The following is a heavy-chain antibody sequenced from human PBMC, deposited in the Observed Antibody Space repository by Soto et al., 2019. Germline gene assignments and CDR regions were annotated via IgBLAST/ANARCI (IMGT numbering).Heavy chain of an antibody. CDR2: IYFGGTT. CDR3: ATRTFGSNAFFDT. V-gene: IGHV4-59*08. J-gene: IGHJ4*02. CDR1: GASISSNY. D-gene: IGHD3-10*01. Sequence: QVQLQESGPGLVKPSETLSLTCSVSGASISSNYWSWVRQPPGKGLAWIGYIYFGGTTQSNPSLKSRAIISLDTSKNQFSLNLSSVTAADTAVYYCATRTFGSNAFFDTWGQGALVTVSS.